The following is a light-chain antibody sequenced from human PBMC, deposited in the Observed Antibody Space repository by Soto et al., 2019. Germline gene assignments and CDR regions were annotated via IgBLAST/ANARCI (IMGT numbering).Light chain of an antibody. CDR2: AAS. V-gene: IGKV3-15*01. CDR1: QSVSNN. CDR3: QQYNDWPLT. Sequence: EKVMTQSPATLSVSPGERATLSCRASQSVSNNLAWYQQKPGQSPRLLIYAASTRATGIPARFSGSGSGTEFTLTISSLQSEDFAVYYCQQYNDWPLTFGGGTKVDI. J-gene: IGKJ4*01.